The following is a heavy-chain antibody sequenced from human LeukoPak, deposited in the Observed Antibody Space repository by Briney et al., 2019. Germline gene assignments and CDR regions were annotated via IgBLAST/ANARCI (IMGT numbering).Heavy chain of an antibody. V-gene: IGHV4-61*02. Sequence: PSETLSLTCTVSGGSISSGSYYWSWIRQPAGKGLEWIGRIYTSGSTNYNPSLKSRVTIPVDTSKNQFSLKLSSVTAADTAVYYCARDDYYDSSGYYGDWYFDLWGRGTLVTVSS. J-gene: IGHJ2*01. D-gene: IGHD3-22*01. CDR2: IYTSGST. CDR1: GGSISSGSYY. CDR3: ARDDYYDSSGYYGDWYFDL.